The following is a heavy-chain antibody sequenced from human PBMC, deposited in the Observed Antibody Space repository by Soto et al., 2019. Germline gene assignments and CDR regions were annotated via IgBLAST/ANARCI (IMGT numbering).Heavy chain of an antibody. J-gene: IGHJ5*02. Sequence: SETLSLTCTVSGGSISHYYWSWIRQSPGKGLEWIGYAYYSGSTDYNPSLKSRVTMSVATSKNQVSLKLNSVTAADTAVYYCARDRSTYGGGGTGEVKENWFDPWGPGTLVTVSS. V-gene: IGHV4-59*01. CDR1: GGSISHYY. D-gene: IGHD2-8*01. CDR3: ARDRSTYGGGGTGEVKENWFDP. CDR2: AYYSGST.